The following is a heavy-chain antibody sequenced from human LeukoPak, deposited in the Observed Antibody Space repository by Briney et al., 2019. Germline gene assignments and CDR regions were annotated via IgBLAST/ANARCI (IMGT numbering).Heavy chain of an antibody. CDR3: ARDIVVVPAAIRSLHYYYYGMDV. CDR1: DFTFISYR. Sequence: GGSLSLSCAPSDFTFISYRLTWVRQAPGKGREGVSSISSSSSYIYSADSGKGGFTISRDNAKNSLYLQMNSLRAEDTAVYYCARDIVVVPAAIRSLHYYYYGMDVWGKGTTVTVSS. D-gene: IGHD2-2*02. J-gene: IGHJ6*04. CDR2: ISSSSSYI. V-gene: IGHV3-21*01.